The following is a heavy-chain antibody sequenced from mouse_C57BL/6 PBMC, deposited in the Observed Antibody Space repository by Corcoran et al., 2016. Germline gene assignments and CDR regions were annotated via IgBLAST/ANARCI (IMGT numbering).Heavy chain of an antibody. J-gene: IGHJ2*01. V-gene: IGHV1-85*01. D-gene: IGHD1-1*01. Sequence: QVQLQQSGPELVKPGASVKLSCKASGYTFTSYDINWVKQRPGQGLEWIGWIYPRDGSTKYNEKFKGKATLTVDTSSSTAYMELHSLTSEDSAVYFCARGIRALGGGSSLGYFDYWGQGTTLTVSS. CDR2: IYPRDGST. CDR1: GYTFTSYD. CDR3: ARGIRALGGGSSLGYFDY.